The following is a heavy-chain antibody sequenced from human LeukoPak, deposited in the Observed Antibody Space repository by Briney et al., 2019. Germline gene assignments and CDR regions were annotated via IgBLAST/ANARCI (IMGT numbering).Heavy chain of an antibody. CDR1: GFTFSSYS. V-gene: IGHV3-21*05. CDR3: ARAADNWIDSSGYYYAYYYYYMDV. Sequence: GGSLRLSCAASGFTFSSYSMNWVRQAPGKGLEWVSYISSSSSYIYYADSVKGRFTISRDNAKNSLYLQMNSLRAEDTAVYYCARAADNWIDSSGYYYAYYYYYMDVWGKGTTVTISS. D-gene: IGHD3-22*01. J-gene: IGHJ6*03. CDR2: ISSSSSYI.